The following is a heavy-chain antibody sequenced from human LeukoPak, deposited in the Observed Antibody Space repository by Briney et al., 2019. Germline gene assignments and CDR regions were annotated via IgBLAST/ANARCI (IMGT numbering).Heavy chain of an antibody. D-gene: IGHD4-17*01. CDR1: GGSISSSNW. V-gene: IGHV4-4*02. CDR2: IYHSGST. CDR3: ARDLNAGDYESNWFDP. J-gene: IGHJ5*02. Sequence: SETLSLTCAVSGGSISSSNWWSWVRQPPGKGLEWIGEIYHSGSTNYNPSLKSRVTISVDTSKNQFSLKLSSVTAADTAVYYCARDLNAGDYESNWFDPWGQGTLVTVSS.